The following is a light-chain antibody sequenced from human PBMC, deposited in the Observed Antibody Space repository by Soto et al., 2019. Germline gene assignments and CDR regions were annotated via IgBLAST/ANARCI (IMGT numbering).Light chain of an antibody. Sequence: DIQMTQSPSSLSASVGDRVTITCRASQSISSYVNWYQQKPGKAPKLLIYAASSLQSGVPSRFSGSGSGTDFTLTISSLQPEDFATYYCQQRYSTRTFGQGTKVEIK. J-gene: IGKJ1*01. V-gene: IGKV1-39*01. CDR3: QQRYSTRT. CDR1: QSISSY. CDR2: AAS.